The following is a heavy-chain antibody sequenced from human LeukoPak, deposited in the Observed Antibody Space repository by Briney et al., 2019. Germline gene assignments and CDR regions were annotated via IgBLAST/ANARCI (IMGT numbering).Heavy chain of an antibody. CDR1: GGTFSSYA. V-gene: IGHV1-69*05. Sequence: ASVKVSCKASGGTFSSYAISWVRQAPGQGLEWMGGIIPIFGTANYAQKFQGRVTITTDESTSTAYMGLSSLRSEETAVYYCASEERDGHKRVSDCWGQGTLVTVSS. J-gene: IGHJ4*02. CDR3: ASEERDGHKRVSDC. D-gene: IGHD5-24*01. CDR2: IIPIFGTA.